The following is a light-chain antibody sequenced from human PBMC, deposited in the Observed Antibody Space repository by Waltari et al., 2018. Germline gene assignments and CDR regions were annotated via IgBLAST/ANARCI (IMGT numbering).Light chain of an antibody. CDR3: HQYHIYPGT. J-gene: IGKJ1*01. V-gene: IGKV1-5*03. Sequence: DIQMTQSPSTLSASVGDRVTITCRASQSISTWLAWYHQRPGEAPNLLIYKASSLEGGVPSRFSGSGSGTELTLTISSLQPDDFATYYCHQYHIYPGTFGQGTKVEIK. CDR2: KAS. CDR1: QSISTW.